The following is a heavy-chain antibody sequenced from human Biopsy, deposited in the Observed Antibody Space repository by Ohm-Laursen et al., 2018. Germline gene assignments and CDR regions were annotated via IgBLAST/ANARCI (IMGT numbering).Heavy chain of an antibody. Sequence: SLRLSCSASGLRFSMYAMHWVRQAPGKGLEWVAVISYDGSGEYYADSLQGRFIISRDNPKNTVDLQMNSLRAEDTAVYFCARDGKRWDYSTYFSWHFDLWGRGTLVTVSS. CDR2: ISYDGSGE. D-gene: IGHD4-11*01. J-gene: IGHJ2*01. V-gene: IGHV3-30*03. CDR3: ARDGKRWDYSTYFSWHFDL. CDR1: GLRFSMYA.